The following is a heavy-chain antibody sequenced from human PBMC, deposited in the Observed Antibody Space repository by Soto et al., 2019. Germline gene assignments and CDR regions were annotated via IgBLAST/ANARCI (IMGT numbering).Heavy chain of an antibody. D-gene: IGHD3-3*01. CDR3: ARELGRDYDFWSGYYYGMDV. J-gene: IGHJ6*02. CDR2: INAANGNT. V-gene: IGHV1-3*01. CDR1: GYIFTNYA. Sequence: GASVKVSCKASGYIFTNYAMHWVRQAPGQRLEWMGWINAANGNTKYSQKFQGRVTISVDTSKNQFYMKLSSVTAADTAVYYSARELGRDYDFWSGYYYGMDVWGQGTTVTVSS.